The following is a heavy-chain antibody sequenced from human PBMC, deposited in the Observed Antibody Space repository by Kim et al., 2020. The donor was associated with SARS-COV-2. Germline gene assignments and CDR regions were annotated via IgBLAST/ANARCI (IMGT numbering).Heavy chain of an antibody. D-gene: IGHD3-22*01. CDR1: GFTFSSYG. CDR2: ISYDGSNK. CDR3: AKEAGLDYYDSSGYCMDV. J-gene: IGHJ6*03. Sequence: GGSLRLSCAASGFTFSSYGMHWVRQAPGKGLEWVAVISYDGSNKYYADSVKGRFTISRDNSKNTLYLQMNSLRAEDTAEYYCAKEAGLDYYDSSGYCMDV. V-gene: IGHV3-30*18.